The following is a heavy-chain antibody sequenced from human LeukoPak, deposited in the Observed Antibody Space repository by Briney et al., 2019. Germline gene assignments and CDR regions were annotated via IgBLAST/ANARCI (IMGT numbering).Heavy chain of an antibody. CDR2: LLYGGSA. J-gene: IGHJ2*01. Sequence: SETLSLTCTVSGGSISSYYWSWVRQSPEKGLEWIASLLYGGSAHYNPSLRSRVAISGDTSNNQFSLILTSVTTTDTAVYFCARTGRRGYFDFWGRGTLVTVSS. CDR1: GGSISSYY. CDR3: ARTGRRGYFDF. D-gene: IGHD1-14*01. V-gene: IGHV4-59*01.